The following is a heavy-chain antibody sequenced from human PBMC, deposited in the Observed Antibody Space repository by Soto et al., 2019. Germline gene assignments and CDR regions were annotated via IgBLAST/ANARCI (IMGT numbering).Heavy chain of an antibody. Sequence: QVPLVQSGAEVKKPGSSVKVSCKASGGTFSSYTISWVRQAPGQGLEWMGRIIPILGIANYAQKFQGRVTITADKSTSTAYMELSSLRSEDTAVYYCASSTYYYDSSGYYHYYYYGMDVWGQGTTVTVSS. CDR3: ASSTYYYDSSGYYHYYYYGMDV. V-gene: IGHV1-69*02. J-gene: IGHJ6*02. CDR2: IIPILGIA. CDR1: GGTFSSYT. D-gene: IGHD3-22*01.